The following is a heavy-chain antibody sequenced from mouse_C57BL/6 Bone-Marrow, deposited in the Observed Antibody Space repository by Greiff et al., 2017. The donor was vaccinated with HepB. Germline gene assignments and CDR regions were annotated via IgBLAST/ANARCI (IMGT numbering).Heavy chain of an antibody. CDR3: ARAYDYDVYAMDY. Sequence: VQLQQPGAELVKPGASVKLSCKASGYTFTSYWMQRVKQRPGQGLEWIGEIDPSDSYTNYNQKFKGKATLTVDTSSSTAYMQLSSLTSEDSAVYYCARAYDYDVYAMDYWGQGTSVTVSS. V-gene: IGHV1-50*01. J-gene: IGHJ4*01. D-gene: IGHD2-4*01. CDR1: GYTFTSYW. CDR2: IDPSDSYT.